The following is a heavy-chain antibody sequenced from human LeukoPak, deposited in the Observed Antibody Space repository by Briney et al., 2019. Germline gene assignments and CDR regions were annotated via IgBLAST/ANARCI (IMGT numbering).Heavy chain of an antibody. V-gene: IGHV3-33*06. CDR3: AKERLSGNLVGLPAPEICYYFRDL. J-gene: IGHJ6*03. CDR2: ISFDGSEK. Sequence: PGRSLRLSCAASGFTFSSYGMHWVRQAPGKGLEWMAVISFDGSEKNYAKSVRGRFTISRDNSKNTVFLQMSSLRAEATAAYFCAKERLSGNLVGLPAPEICYYFRDLWGKGTAVSVSS. D-gene: IGHD2-15*01. CDR1: GFTFSSYG.